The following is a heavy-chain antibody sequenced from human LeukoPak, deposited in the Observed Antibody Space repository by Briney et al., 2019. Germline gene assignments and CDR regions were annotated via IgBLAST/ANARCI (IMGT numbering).Heavy chain of an antibody. CDR3: ARGQGGNYYLNYFDY. CDR2: FYYSGST. CDR1: GGSFSTYY. J-gene: IGHJ4*02. D-gene: IGHD1-26*01. Sequence: PSETLSLTCTVTGGSFSTYYWSWIRQPPGKGLEWIGHFYYSGSTNYNPSLRSRVTISVDTSRNQFSLRLTSVTAADTAVYYCARGQGGNYYLNYFDYWGQGDLVTVSS. V-gene: IGHV4-59*12.